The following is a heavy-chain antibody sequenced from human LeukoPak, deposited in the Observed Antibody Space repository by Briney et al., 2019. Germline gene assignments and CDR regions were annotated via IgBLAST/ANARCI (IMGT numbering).Heavy chain of an antibody. J-gene: IGHJ4*02. V-gene: IGHV3-30*03. D-gene: IGHD2-15*01. CDR2: ISNDGSNE. Sequence: GTSLRLSCAASGFTFSDHGMHWVRQAPGKGLEWVAMISNDGSNEYYVDSVRGRFTISRDTSKNTLDLQMNSLRPEDTAVYYCARDARRDGHSGGLYAFFDFWGQGAQVAVSS. CDR1: GFTFSDHG. CDR3: ARDARRDGHSGGLYAFFDF.